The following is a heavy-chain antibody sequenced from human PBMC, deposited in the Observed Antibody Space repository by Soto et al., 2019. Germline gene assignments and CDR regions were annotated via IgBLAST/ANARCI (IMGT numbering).Heavy chain of an antibody. CDR1: GFTFSSYA. Sequence: PGGSLRLSCAASGFTFSSYAMSWVRQAPGKGLEWVSAISGSGGSTYYADSVKGRFTISRDNSKNTLYLQMNSLRAEDTAVYYCAKGAPVDYGKLPRAYYYGMDVWGQGTTVTVSS. V-gene: IGHV3-23*01. CDR3: AKGAPVDYGKLPRAYYYGMDV. CDR2: ISGSGGST. J-gene: IGHJ6*02. D-gene: IGHD4-17*01.